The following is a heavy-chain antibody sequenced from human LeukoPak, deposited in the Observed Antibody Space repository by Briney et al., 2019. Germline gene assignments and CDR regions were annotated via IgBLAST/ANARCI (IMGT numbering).Heavy chain of an antibody. D-gene: IGHD3-10*02. CDR3: AKFFTGEYVRAFDI. V-gene: IGHV3-30*18. Sequence: LSLTCTVSGVSISSSNSYWGWVRQAPGKGLEWVALISYDGSNKYYADSVKGRFTISRDNSKNTLYLQMNSLRAEDTAVYYCAKFFTGEYVRAFDIWGQGTMVTVSS. CDR1: GVSISSS. CDR2: ISYDGSNK. J-gene: IGHJ3*02.